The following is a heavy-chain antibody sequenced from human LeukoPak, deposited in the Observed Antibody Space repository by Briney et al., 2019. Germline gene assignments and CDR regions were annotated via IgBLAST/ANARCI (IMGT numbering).Heavy chain of an antibody. CDR2: ISGSGGST. J-gene: IGHJ1*01. CDR1: GLTFSSNS. V-gene: IGHV3-23*01. CDR3: ARGTFGGVIDNTWGFQH. Sequence: GGSLRLSCAAYGLTFSSNSMRCVRQAPGKGLEWVSAISGSGGSTYYTDFLKGRFTISINNSKIPLSLQMNSLRAEDTAVYYCARGTFGGVIDNTWGFQHWGQGTLVTGSS. D-gene: IGHD3-16*02.